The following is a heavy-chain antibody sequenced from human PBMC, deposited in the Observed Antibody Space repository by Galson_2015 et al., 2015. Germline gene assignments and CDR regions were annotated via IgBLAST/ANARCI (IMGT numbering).Heavy chain of an antibody. D-gene: IGHD4-17*01. J-gene: IGHJ6*03. CDR3: ARESTTGADYYYMDV. Sequence: SLRLSCAASGFIFTGYTMNWVRQAPGKGLEWVSNISSSSSSIYYTDSVKGRFTISRDNAKNSLYLQMNSLTDEDTAVYYCARESTTGADYYYMDVSGNGTPVNVS. CDR2: ISSSSSSI. V-gene: IGHV3-48*02. CDR1: GFIFTGYT.